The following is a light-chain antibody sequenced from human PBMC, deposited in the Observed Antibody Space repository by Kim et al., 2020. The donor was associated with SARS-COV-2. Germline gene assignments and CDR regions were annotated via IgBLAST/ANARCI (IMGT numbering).Light chain of an antibody. CDR2: GAS. J-gene: IGKJ2*01. V-gene: IGKV3-20*01. CDR1: SGNY. Sequence: SGNYLAWYQQKPGQAPRLVIYGASSRATGIPDRFSGGGSGTDFTLTISRLEPEDFAVYYCQQYGLSPYTFGQGTKLEI. CDR3: QQYGLSPYT.